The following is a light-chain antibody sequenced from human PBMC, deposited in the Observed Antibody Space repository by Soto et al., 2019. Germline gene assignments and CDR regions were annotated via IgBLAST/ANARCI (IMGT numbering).Light chain of an antibody. J-gene: IGKJ1*01. Sequence: DIQMTQSPFSLSRSVGDRVTITCRASQRISTYLNWYQHTTGKPPKLLIYGASSLQSGVPSRFSGSGSGTDFTLTIISLQPEDFSTYYCQQSYSTQWTFGQGTKVDIK. V-gene: IGKV1-39*01. CDR3: QQSYSTQWT. CDR1: QRISTY. CDR2: GAS.